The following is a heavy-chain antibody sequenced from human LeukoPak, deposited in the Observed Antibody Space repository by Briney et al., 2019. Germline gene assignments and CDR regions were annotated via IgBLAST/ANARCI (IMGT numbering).Heavy chain of an antibody. J-gene: IGHJ5*02. D-gene: IGHD5-18*01. CDR3: ARDTAMVKFDP. V-gene: IGHV3-7*01. CDR1: GFTFSGYW. CDR2: IKPDGSEI. Sequence: GGSLRLSCAASGFTFSGYWMDWVRQTPGKGLEWVANIKPDGSEIYYVDSVKGRFTISRDNAKNSLYLQMNSLRAEDTAVYYCARDTAMVKFDPWGQGTLVTASS.